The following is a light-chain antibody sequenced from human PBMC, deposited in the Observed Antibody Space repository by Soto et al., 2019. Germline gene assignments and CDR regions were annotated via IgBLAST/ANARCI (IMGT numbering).Light chain of an antibody. Sequence: EIVLTQSPGTLPLSPGERATLYCRASQSVSSSYLAWYQQKPGQAPRLLIYGASSRATGIPDRFSGSGSGTDFTLTISRLEPEDFAVYYCQQYGSSPRTFGQGTKVEIK. V-gene: IGKV3-20*01. CDR3: QQYGSSPRT. J-gene: IGKJ1*01. CDR2: GAS. CDR1: QSVSSSY.